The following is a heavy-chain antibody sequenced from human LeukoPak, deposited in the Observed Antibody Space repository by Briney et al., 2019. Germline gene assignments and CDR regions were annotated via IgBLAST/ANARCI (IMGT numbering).Heavy chain of an antibody. D-gene: IGHD2-8*02. CDR1: GFTFSNYA. J-gene: IGHJ6*02. Sequence: GGSLRLSCAASGFTFSNYAMSWVRQAPGKGLEWVSAISDSGGNTYYADSVKGRFTISRDNSKNTLFLQMNSLRAEDTALYYCAQVSCPGVSCPNYYYGTAVWGQGTAVTVSS. CDR3: AQVSCPGVSCPNYYYGTAV. CDR2: ISDSGGNT. V-gene: IGHV3-23*01.